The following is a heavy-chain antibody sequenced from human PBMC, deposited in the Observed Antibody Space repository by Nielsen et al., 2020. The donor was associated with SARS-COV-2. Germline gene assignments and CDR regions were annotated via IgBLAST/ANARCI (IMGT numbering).Heavy chain of an antibody. D-gene: IGHD1-26*01. Sequence: SLKFSCAASGFTFDDYAMHWVRQAPGKGLEWVSGISWNSGSIGYADSVKGRFTISRDNAKNSLYLQMNSLRAEDTALYYCAKDNYLGAFDYWGQGTLVTVSS. CDR3: AKDNYLGAFDY. V-gene: IGHV3-9*01. CDR2: ISWNSGSI. CDR1: GFTFDDYA. J-gene: IGHJ4*02.